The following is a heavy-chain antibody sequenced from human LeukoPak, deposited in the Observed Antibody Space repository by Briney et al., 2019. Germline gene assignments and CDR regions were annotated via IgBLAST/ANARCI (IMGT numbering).Heavy chain of an antibody. CDR3: TKGGWLDD. Sequence: GGSLRLSCVASGFTFSIFEMSWVRQSPRKGLQWVSVISPSGEGTYNTDLVEGRFTTSRDNSKNTVFLQLNSLRAEDTALYYCTKGGWLDDWGQGTLVTVSS. J-gene: IGHJ5*02. CDR2: ISPSGEGT. V-gene: IGHV3-23*01. CDR1: GFTFSIFE.